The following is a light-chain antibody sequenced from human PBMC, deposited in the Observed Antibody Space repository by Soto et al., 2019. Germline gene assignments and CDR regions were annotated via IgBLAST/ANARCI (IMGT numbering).Light chain of an antibody. V-gene: IGKV3-20*01. J-gene: IGKJ3*01. Sequence: EIVLTQSPGTLSLSPGERATLSCRASQTVSSRFLAWYQQKPGQAPRLLIYGALSRATGIPDRFSGSGSGTDFTLTISRLEPEDFAVYYCQHYGSSPLFTFGPGTKVDIK. CDR2: GAL. CDR3: QHYGSSPLFT. CDR1: QTVSSRF.